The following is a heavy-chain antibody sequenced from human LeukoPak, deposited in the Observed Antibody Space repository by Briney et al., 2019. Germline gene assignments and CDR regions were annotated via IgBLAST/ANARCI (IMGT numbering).Heavy chain of an antibody. D-gene: IGHD3-22*01. CDR1: GFTFSSYS. V-gene: IGHV3-21*01. CDR2: ISSSSSYI. CDR3: ARDHYYDSSGYHDSYFDY. J-gene: IGHJ4*02. Sequence: PGGSLRLSCAASGFTFSSYSMNWVRQAPGKGLEWVSSISSSSSYIYYADSVKGRFTISRDNAKNSLYLQMNSLRAEDTAVYYCARDHYYDSSGYHDSYFDYWGQGTLVTVSS.